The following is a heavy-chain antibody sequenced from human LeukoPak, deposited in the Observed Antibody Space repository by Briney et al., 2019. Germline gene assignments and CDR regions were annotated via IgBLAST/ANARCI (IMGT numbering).Heavy chain of an antibody. D-gene: IGHD6-13*01. CDR2: ISGHNGNT. V-gene: IGHV1-18*01. J-gene: IGHJ5*02. CDR1: GYTFTSYG. Sequence: GASVKVSCKASGYTFTSYGISWVRQAPGQGLEWMGWISGHNGNTNYAQKLQGRVTMTTDTSTSTAYMELRSLRSDDTAVYYCARDAPYSSSCYEGDNWFDPWGQGTLVTVSS. CDR3: ARDAPYSSSCYEGDNWFDP.